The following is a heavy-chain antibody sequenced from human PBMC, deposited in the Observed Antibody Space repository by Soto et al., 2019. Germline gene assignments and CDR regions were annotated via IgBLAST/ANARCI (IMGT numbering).Heavy chain of an antibody. CDR1: GFTFTRYS. J-gene: IGHJ4*02. V-gene: IGHV3-21*01. CDR2: ISSTTNYI. Sequence: AGGSLRLSCAASGFTFTRYSMNWVRQAPGKGLEWVSSISSTTNYIYYADSMKGRFTVSGDNAKNSVYLDMNSLSAEDTAVYYCARESEDLTSNFDYWGQGTLVTVS. CDR3: ARESEDLTSNFDY.